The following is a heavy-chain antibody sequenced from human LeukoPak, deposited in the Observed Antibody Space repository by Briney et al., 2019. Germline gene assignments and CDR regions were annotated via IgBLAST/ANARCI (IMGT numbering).Heavy chain of an antibody. V-gene: IGHV3-74*01. CDR1: GFPFSSYW. CDR3: ARSLGGAYDY. J-gene: IGHJ4*02. Sequence: GGSLRLSCAASGFPFSSYWMHWVRHAPGKGLVWVSRINIDGSNTNYADSVKGRFTISRDNAKNTLYLQMDSLRAEDTAVYYYARSLGGAYDYWGQGTLVTVSS. D-gene: IGHD1-26*01. CDR2: INIDGSNT.